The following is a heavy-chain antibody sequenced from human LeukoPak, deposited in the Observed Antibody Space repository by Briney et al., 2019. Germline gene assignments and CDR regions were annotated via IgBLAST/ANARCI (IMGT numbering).Heavy chain of an antibody. Sequence: PGGSLRLSCSASGFTFSSYAMHWVRQAPGKGLESVSAISSNGVSTYYADSVKGRFTISRDNSKNTLYLQMNSLRAEDTAVYYCARDVGSGSYSASDYWGQGTLVTVSS. CDR3: ARDVGSGSYSASDY. V-gene: IGHV3-64*04. CDR1: GFTFSSYA. J-gene: IGHJ4*02. D-gene: IGHD3-10*01. CDR2: ISSNGVST.